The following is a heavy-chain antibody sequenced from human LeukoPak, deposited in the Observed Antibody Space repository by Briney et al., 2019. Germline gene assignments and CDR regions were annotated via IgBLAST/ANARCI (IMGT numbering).Heavy chain of an antibody. D-gene: IGHD5-12*01. Sequence: PGASVKVSCKASGGTFSSYAISWVRQAPGQGLEWMGGIIPIFGTANYAQKFQGRVTITADESTTTAYMELRRLRFEDTAVYYCAREGGYYFDYWGQGTLVTVSS. J-gene: IGHJ4*02. CDR2: IIPIFGTA. CDR1: GGTFSSYA. CDR3: AREGGYYFDY. V-gene: IGHV1-69*13.